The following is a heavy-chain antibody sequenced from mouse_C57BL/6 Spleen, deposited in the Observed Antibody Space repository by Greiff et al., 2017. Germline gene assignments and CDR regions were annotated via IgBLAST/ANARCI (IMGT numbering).Heavy chain of an antibody. V-gene: IGHV5-4*01. J-gene: IGHJ4*01. CDR1: GFTFSSHA. CDR3: AREHDYDEGYAMDY. CDR2: ISDGGSYT. Sequence: EVKLMESGGGLVKPGGSLKLSCAASGFTFSSHAMSWVRQTPEKRLEWVATISDGGSYTYYPDNVKGRFTISRDNAKNNLYLQMSHLKSEDTAMYYCAREHDYDEGYAMDYWGQGTSVTVSS. D-gene: IGHD2-4*01.